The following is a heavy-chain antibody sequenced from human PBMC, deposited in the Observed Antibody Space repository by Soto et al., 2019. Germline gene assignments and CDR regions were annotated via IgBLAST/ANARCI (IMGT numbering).Heavy chain of an antibody. CDR2: ISGLGGST. J-gene: IGHJ5*02. CDR3: AKYNGDKWESYFFDT. D-gene: IGHD1-26*01. Sequence: EAQLLESGGGLVQPGGSLRLSCAASGFTFSAYSMSWLRQVPGKGLEWVSGISGLGGSTYYGDSVRGRFTISRDNSRNRLYLQMNSLRGDDKALSYCAKYNGDKWESYFFDTWGQGTMLTVSS. CDR1: GFTFSAYS. V-gene: IGHV3-23*01.